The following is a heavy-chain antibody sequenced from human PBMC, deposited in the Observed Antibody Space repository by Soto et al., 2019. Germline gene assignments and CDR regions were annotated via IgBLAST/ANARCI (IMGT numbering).Heavy chain of an antibody. D-gene: IGHD3-3*01. V-gene: IGHV2-5*01. Sequence: SGPTLVNPTQTLTLTCTFSGFSLTTSGVAVGWIRQPPAKALEWLALIYWNDDRHYNPSLKSRLSITKDASKNQVVLTMTNMDPVDTATYYCAHRTYDDFCSAYSQPNWFDPWGQGTLVTVSS. CDR3: AHRTYDDFCSAYSQPNWFDP. J-gene: IGHJ5*02. CDR2: IYWNDDR. CDR1: GFSLTTSGVA.